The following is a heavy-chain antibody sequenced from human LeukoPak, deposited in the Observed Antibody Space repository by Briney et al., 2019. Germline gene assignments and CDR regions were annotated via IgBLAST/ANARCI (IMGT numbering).Heavy chain of an antibody. J-gene: IGHJ4*02. Sequence: GGSLRLSCAASGFTFSNYDMHWVRQTMGKGLEWVSVIGTAGDTYYPGSVRGRFTISRENAKNSLYLQMNSLRVEDTALYYCARGADAAYDYWGQGTLVTVSS. D-gene: IGHD1-26*01. V-gene: IGHV3-13*04. CDR1: GFTFSNYD. CDR2: IGTAGDT. CDR3: ARGADAAYDY.